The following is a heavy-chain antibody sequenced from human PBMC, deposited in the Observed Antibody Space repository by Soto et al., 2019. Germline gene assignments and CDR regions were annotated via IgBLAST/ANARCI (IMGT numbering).Heavy chain of an antibody. D-gene: IGHD6-19*01. CDR2: FDPEDGET. V-gene: IGHV1-24*01. CDR1: GYTLTELS. J-gene: IGHJ4*02. CDR3: ATARRIISIAVAGMFDY. Sequence: ASVKVSCKVSGYTLTELSMHWVRQAHGKGLEWMGGFDPEDGETIYAQKFQGRVTMTEDTSTDTAYMELSSLRSEDTAVYYCATARRIISIAVAGMFDYWGQGTLVTVSS.